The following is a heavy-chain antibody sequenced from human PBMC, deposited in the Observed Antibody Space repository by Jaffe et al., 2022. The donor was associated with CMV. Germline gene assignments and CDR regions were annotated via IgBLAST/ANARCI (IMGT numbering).Heavy chain of an antibody. Sequence: EVQLVESGGGLVQPGRSLRLSCAASGFTFDDYAMHWVRQAPGKGLEWVSGISWNSGSIGYADSVKGRFTISRDNAKNSLYLQMNSLRAEDTALYYCAKDITDGYVKGYYYYYGMDVWGQGTTVTVSS. CDR1: GFTFDDYA. CDR2: ISWNSGSI. CDR3: AKDITDGYVKGYYYYYGMDV. D-gene: IGHD5-12*01. V-gene: IGHV3-9*01. J-gene: IGHJ6*02.